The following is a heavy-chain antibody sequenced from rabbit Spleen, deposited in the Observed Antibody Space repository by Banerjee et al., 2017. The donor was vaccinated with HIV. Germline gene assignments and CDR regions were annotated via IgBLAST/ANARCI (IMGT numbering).Heavy chain of an antibody. CDR3: ARDLPSVVGWNFNL. V-gene: IGHV1S45*01. CDR2: IYPGTGAT. CDR1: GIDFSNYYY. J-gene: IGHJ4*01. D-gene: IGHD1-1*01. Sequence: EQLEESGGGLVKPGGTLTLTCKASGIDFSNYYYMCWVRQAPGKGLEWIGCIYPGTGATYYASWVNGRFSISKTSSTTVTLQMTSLTAADTATYFCARDLPSVVGWNFNLWGPGTLVTVS.